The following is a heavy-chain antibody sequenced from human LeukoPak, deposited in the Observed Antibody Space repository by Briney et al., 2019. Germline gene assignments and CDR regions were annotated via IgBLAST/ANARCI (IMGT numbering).Heavy chain of an antibody. CDR1: GGSISSSNW. Sequence: SETLSLTCTVSGGSISSSNWWSWIRQPPGKGLEWIGYFYYRGGTFYNPSRKSRVTISADTSKNQFSLKLSSVTAADTAVYYCARVDYSSGYFADYWGQGTLVTVSS. V-gene: IGHV4-28*03. CDR3: ARVDYSSGYFADY. CDR2: FYYRGGT. D-gene: IGHD3-22*01. J-gene: IGHJ4*02.